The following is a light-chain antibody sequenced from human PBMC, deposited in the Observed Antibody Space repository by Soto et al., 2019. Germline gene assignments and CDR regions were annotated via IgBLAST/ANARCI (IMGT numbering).Light chain of an antibody. Sequence: DIQMTQSPSNLSASVGDRVTITCRASHSISTWLAWYQQKPGKAPKLLIYDASTLETGVPSRFSGGGSGSQFTLTISSLQPDDFATYYCQHYNSYSEAFGQGTKVDI. CDR3: QHYNSYSEA. J-gene: IGKJ1*01. V-gene: IGKV1-5*01. CDR1: HSISTW. CDR2: DAS.